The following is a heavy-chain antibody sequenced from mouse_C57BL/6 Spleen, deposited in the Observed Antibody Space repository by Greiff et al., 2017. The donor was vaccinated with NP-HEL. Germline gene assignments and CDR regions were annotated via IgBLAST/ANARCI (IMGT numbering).Heavy chain of an antibody. CDR2: IYPGDGDT. V-gene: IGHV1-82*01. J-gene: IGHJ1*03. Sequence: VQLQQSGPELVKPGASVKISCKASGYAFSSSWMNWVKQRPGKGLEWIGRIYPGDGDTNYNGKFKGKATLTSDKSSNTAYIQLSNLTSEDSAVYFCAKYYYGGSYWYFDVWGTGTTVTVSS. D-gene: IGHD1-1*01. CDR1: GYAFSSSW. CDR3: AKYYYGGSYWYFDV.